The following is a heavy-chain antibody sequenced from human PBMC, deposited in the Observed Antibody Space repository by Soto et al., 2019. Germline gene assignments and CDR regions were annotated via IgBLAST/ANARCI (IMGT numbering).Heavy chain of an antibody. CDR1: GGTFSSYA. Sequence: QVQLVQSGAEVKKPGSSVKVSCKASGGTFSSYAISWVRQAPGQGLEWMGGIIPIFGTANYAQKFQGRVTITADESTSPAYMELGSLRSEDKAVYYCARDGVGISSVWSPSRSWLFDYWGQGTLVTVSS. CDR3: ARDGVGISSVWSPSRSWLFDY. J-gene: IGHJ4*02. V-gene: IGHV1-69*01. CDR2: IIPIFGTA. D-gene: IGHD6-13*01.